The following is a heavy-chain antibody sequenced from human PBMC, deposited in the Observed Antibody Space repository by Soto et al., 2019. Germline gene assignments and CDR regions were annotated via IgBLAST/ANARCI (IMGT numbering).Heavy chain of an antibody. V-gene: IGHV1-18*04. Sequence: QVQLVQSGAEVKRPGASVKVSCKASGYTFTTYGFNWVRQAPGQGLEWMGWISPYNGDTNYAQNFQGRVTLTTDTSTSTAYMELRSLTSDDTAVYYCARLSPITFIVVWGQGTLVTVSS. CDR2: ISPYNGDT. CDR3: ARLSPITFIVV. D-gene: IGHD3-16*02. CDR1: GYTFTTYG. J-gene: IGHJ4*02.